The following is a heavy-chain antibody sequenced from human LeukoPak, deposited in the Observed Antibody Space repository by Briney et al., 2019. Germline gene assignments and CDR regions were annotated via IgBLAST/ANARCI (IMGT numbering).Heavy chain of an antibody. CDR1: GYSFTSYW. Sequence: GESLKISCKGSGYSFTSYWIGWVRQMPGKGLEWMGIIYPGDSDTRYSPSFQGQVTISADKSISTAYLQWSSLKASDTAMYYCARCQSYSSSSNYYCYYMDVWGKGTTVTVSS. D-gene: IGHD6-6*01. J-gene: IGHJ6*03. V-gene: IGHV5-51*01. CDR3: ARCQSYSSSSNYYCYYMDV. CDR2: IYPGDSDT.